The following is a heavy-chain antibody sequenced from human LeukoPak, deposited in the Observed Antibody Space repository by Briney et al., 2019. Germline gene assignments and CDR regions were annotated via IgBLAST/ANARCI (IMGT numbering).Heavy chain of an antibody. Sequence: GGSLRLSCAASGFTFSSYAMSWVRQATGKGLEWVSAISGSGGSTYYADSVKGRFTISRDNSKNTLYLQMNSLRAEDTAVYYCAKGGKYYYDSSGYSQDWGQGTLVTVSS. J-gene: IGHJ4*02. CDR1: GFTFSSYA. CDR2: ISGSGGST. D-gene: IGHD3-22*01. V-gene: IGHV3-23*01. CDR3: AKGGKYYYDSSGYSQD.